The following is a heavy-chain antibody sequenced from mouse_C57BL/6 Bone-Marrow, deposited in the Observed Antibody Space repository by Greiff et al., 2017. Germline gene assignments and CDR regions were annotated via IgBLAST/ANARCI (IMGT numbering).Heavy chain of an antibody. CDR1: GYTFSDYG. Sequence: DVKLVESGGGLVKPGASLKLSCAASGYTFSDYGMHWVRQAPEKGLEWVGYISRGSSTIYYADTVKGRFTFAGDNANNTLFLQMTRLRSEDTAMYYCARQGLRAMDYEGRGTSVTVSS. CDR3: ARQGLRAMDY. J-gene: IGHJ4*01. V-gene: IGHV5-17*01. D-gene: IGHD3-3*01. CDR2: ISRGSSTI.